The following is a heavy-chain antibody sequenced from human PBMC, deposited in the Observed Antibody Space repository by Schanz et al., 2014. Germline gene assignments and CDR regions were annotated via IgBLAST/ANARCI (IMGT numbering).Heavy chain of an antibody. CDR1: GFSVGNKY. D-gene: IGHD5-18*01. CDR3: AKDAENTAMITDYFDY. J-gene: IGHJ4*02. V-gene: IGHV3-66*01. CDR2: IYIGGNT. Sequence: EVQLLESGGGLVKPGGSLRLSCAASGFSVGNKYMNWVRQAPGKGLEWVSFIYIGGNTYYADSVKGRFTISRDNSKNTVYIQMNSLRAEDTAVYYCAKDAENTAMITDYFDYWGQGTLVTVSS.